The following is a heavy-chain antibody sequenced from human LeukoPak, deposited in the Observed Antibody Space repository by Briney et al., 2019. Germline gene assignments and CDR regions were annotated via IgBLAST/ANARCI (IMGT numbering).Heavy chain of an antibody. CDR1: GGSISSSSYC. Sequence: SETLSLTCTVSGGSISSSSYCWGWIRQPPGKGLEWIGSIYYSGSTYYNPSLKSRVTISVDTSKNQFSLKLSSVTAADTAVYYCARHGAVVAANPFDYWGQGTLVTVSS. V-gene: IGHV4-39*01. CDR2: IYYSGST. J-gene: IGHJ4*02. D-gene: IGHD2-15*01. CDR3: ARHGAVVAANPFDY.